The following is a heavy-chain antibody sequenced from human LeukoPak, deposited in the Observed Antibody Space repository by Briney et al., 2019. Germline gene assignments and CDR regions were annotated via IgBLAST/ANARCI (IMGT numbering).Heavy chain of an antibody. J-gene: IGHJ5*02. CDR3: ARAGPYYDFWSGYYHVIDP. Sequence: ASVKVSCKASGYTFTSYYMHWVRQAPGQGLEWMGIINPSGGSTSYAQKFQGRVTMTRDTSTSTVCMELSSLRSEDMAVYYCARAGPYYDFWSGYYHVIDPWGQGTLVTVSS. D-gene: IGHD3-3*01. V-gene: IGHV1-46*03. CDR2: INPSGGST. CDR1: GYTFTSYY.